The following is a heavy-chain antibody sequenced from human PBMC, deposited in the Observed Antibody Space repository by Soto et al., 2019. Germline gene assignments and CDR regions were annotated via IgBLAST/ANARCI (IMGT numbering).Heavy chain of an antibody. CDR1: WFSLTTRGVG. J-gene: IGHJ5*02. D-gene: IGHD3-16*01. CDR3: AHIPNYYQYDWFDP. CDR2: IYWDDDK. Sequence: QITLKESGPTLVKPTQTLTLTCTFSWFSLTTRGVGVGWIRQPPGKDLECLALIYWDDDKRYSPSLQSRLSITKDTSKNQVVLTMTNVDPVDTATYYCAHIPNYYQYDWFDPWGQGTLVSVSS. V-gene: IGHV2-5*02.